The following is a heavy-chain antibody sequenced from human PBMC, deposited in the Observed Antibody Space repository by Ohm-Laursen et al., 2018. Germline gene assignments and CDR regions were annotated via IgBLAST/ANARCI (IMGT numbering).Heavy chain of an antibody. Sequence: SLRLSCTASGFTFSNAWMSWVRQAPGKGLEWVGRIKNKTDGGTTDYAAPVKGRFTISRDDSKNTLYLQMNSLKTEDTAVYYCTTYSGSQFDYWGQGTLVTVSS. D-gene: IGHD1-26*01. CDR3: TTYSGSQFDY. CDR1: GFTFSNAW. V-gene: IGHV3-15*01. CDR2: IKNKTDGGTT. J-gene: IGHJ4*02.